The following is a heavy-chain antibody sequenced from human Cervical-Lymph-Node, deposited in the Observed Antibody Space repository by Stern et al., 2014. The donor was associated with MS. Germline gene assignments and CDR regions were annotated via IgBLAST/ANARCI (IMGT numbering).Heavy chain of an antibody. D-gene: IGHD2-15*01. CDR3: ARGLLGSENAFDI. Sequence: QVQLVKSGAEVKKPGASVKVSCKASGYTFTSYGISWVRQAPGQGLEWMGWISAYNGNTTNAQKPQGRVPRPTDTSSSTAYMELRSLSSDATAVFYCARGLLGSENAFDIWGQGTLFPVSS. J-gene: IGHJ3*02. CDR1: GYTFTSYG. CDR2: ISAYNGNT. V-gene: IGHV1-18*01.